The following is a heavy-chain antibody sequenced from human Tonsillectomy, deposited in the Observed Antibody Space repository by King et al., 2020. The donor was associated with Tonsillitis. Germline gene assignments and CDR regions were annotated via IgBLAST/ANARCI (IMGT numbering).Heavy chain of an antibody. Sequence: VQLVESGGGLVQPGGSLRLSCAASGFTFSSYAMSWVRQAPGKGLEWVSVISGSGGSTYYADSVKGRFTISRDNSKNTLYLQMNSLRAEDTAVYFCSKDSGYSYGRTDYWGQGTLVTVSS. D-gene: IGHD5-18*01. V-gene: IGHV3-23*04. CDR3: SKDSGYSYGRTDY. CDR1: GFTFSSYA. CDR2: ISGSGGST. J-gene: IGHJ4*02.